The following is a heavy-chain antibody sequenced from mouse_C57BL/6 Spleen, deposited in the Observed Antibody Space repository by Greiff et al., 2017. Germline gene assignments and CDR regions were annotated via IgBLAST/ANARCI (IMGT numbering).Heavy chain of an antibody. CDR1: GFTFSSYA. Sequence: DVMLVESGGGLVKPGGSLKLSCAASGFTFSSYAMSWVRQTPEKRLEWVATISDGGSYTYYPDNVKGRFTISRDNAKNNLYLQMSHLKSEDTAIYYCARDGYAMDYWGQGTSVTVSS. CDR2: ISDGGSYT. J-gene: IGHJ4*01. CDR3: ARDGYAMDY. V-gene: IGHV5-4*01.